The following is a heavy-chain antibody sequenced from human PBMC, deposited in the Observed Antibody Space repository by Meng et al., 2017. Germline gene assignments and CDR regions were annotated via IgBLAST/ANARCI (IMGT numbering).Heavy chain of an antibody. CDR2: INPNSGGT. Sequence: ASVKVSCKASGYTFTGYYMHWVRQAPGQGLEWMGRINPNSGGTTYAQKFQGRVTMTRDTSISTAYMELSRLRSDDTAVYYCARDLVGGDLFDDWGQGTRVTVSS. CDR3: ARDLVGGDLFDD. V-gene: IGHV1-2*06. CDR1: GYTFTGYY. D-gene: IGHD2-21*02. J-gene: IGHJ4*02.